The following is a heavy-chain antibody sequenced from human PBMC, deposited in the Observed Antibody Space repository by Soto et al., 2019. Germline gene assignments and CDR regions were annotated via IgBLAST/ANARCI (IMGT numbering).Heavy chain of an antibody. D-gene: IGHD6-19*01. J-gene: IGHJ6*03. CDR2: MNPDNGNT. CDR3: ARKAGLYNYYYLDV. V-gene: IGHV1-8*01. Sequence: QVQLEQSGAEVRKPGASVKVSCKTSGYTFTDFDINWVRQAPGQGLEWMGWMNPDNGNTGYAQSFQGRISMTGNTSLSTVYMELSSLRSDDTAVYFCARKAGLYNYYYLDVWGKGTTVTVAS. CDR1: GYTFTDFD.